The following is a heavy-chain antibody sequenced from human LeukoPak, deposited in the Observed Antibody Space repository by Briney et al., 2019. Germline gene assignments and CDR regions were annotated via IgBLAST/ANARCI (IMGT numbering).Heavy chain of an antibody. CDR2: INGRGDRT. J-gene: IGHJ4*02. CDR3: VKEGLLGGYYFDL. CDR1: GFTFTRYS. V-gene: IGHV3-23*01. D-gene: IGHD1-26*01. Sequence: AGGSLRLSCAASGFTFTRYSMAWVRQAPGRGLDWVSTINGRGDRTFYADSVKGRFTVSRDNSRDTVFLQMNSLGDEDTAVYYCVKEGLLGGYYFDLWGQGALVTVSS.